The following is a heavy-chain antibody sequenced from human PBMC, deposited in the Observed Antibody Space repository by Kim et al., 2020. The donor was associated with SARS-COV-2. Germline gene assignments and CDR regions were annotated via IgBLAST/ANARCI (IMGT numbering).Heavy chain of an antibody. CDR2: IYYSGST. D-gene: IGHD3-10*01. J-gene: IGHJ4*02. Sequence: SETLSLTCTVSGGSISSGGYYWNWIRQHPGKGLEWIGYIYYSGSTYYNPSLKSRVTISVDTSKNKFSLKLSSVTAADTAVYYCARDGYGSGRIDFWGQGTLVTVSS. CDR1: GGSISSGGYY. V-gene: IGHV4-31*03. CDR3: ARDGYGSGRIDF.